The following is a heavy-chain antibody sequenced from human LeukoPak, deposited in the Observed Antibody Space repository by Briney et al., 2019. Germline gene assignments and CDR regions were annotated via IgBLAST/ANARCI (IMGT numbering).Heavy chain of an antibody. CDR2: ISSGSQYI. V-gene: IGHV3-21*01. CDR1: GFTFNTYS. J-gene: IGHJ4*02. Sequence: GGSLRLSCGASGFTFNTYSMSWVCQAPGKGLEWVSFISSGSQYIYDADSVNGQFTIYRDNTMHSLFQQMDSRRAEDVAVYDCASGSLRSGVHYGDYWGQGTLVTVP. CDR3: ASGSLRSGVHYGDY. D-gene: IGHD3-10*01.